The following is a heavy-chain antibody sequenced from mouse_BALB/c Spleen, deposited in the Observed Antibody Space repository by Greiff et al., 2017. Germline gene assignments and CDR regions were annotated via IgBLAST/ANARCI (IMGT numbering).Heavy chain of an antibody. CDR1: GFTFTDYY. J-gene: IGHJ3*01. Sequence: EVKLMESGGGLVQPGGSLRLSCATSGFTFTDYYMSWVRQPPGKALEWLGFIRNKANGYTTEYSASVKGRFTISRDNSQSILHLQMNTLRAEDSATYYCARDRYGFAYWGQGTLVTVSA. CDR2: IRNKANGYTT. V-gene: IGHV7-3*02. D-gene: IGHD1-1*01. CDR3: ARDRYGFAY.